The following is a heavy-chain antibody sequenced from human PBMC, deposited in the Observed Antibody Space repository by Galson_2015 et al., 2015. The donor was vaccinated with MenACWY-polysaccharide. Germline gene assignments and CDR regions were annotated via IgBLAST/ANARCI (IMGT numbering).Heavy chain of an antibody. CDR3: AREGSRIGSHAFEV. CDR2: IQYDGSQK. D-gene: IGHD3-10*01. J-gene: IGHJ3*01. CDR1: GLTFRGSG. V-gene: IGHV3-33*01. Sequence: SLRLSCAASGLTFRGSGMHWVRQAPGKGLEWVAVIQYDGSQKQYIDSVKGRFTISRDNSKNTLYLEMNSLRAEDTALYYCAREGSRIGSHAFEVWGQGTMVT.